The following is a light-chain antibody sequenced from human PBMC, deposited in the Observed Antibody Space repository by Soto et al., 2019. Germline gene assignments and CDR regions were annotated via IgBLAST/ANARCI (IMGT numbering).Light chain of an antibody. CDR3: QQRSNWPSVT. J-gene: IGKJ4*01. V-gene: IGKV3-11*01. Sequence: ESVLTQSPATLSLSPGDRDTLSCRASQSITNSLAWYRHQPGQPPRLLIYDASKRATGIPARFIGSGSGTHFTLTISSLEPEDFGLYYCQQRSNWPSVTFGGGTKVEIK. CDR2: DAS. CDR1: QSITNS.